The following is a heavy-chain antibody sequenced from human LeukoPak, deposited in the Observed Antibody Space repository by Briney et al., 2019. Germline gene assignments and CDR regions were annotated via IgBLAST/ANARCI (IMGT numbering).Heavy chain of an antibody. CDR1: GFTFSSYA. V-gene: IGHV3-30-3*01. J-gene: IGHJ4*02. CDR3: AKDRATIFGVVIYFDY. Sequence: GGSLRLSCAAPGFTFSSYAMHWVRQAPGKGLEWVAVISYDGSNKYYADSVKGRFTISRDNSKNTLYLQMNSLRAEDTAVYYCAKDRATIFGVVIYFDYWGQGTLVTVSS. CDR2: ISYDGSNK. D-gene: IGHD3-3*01.